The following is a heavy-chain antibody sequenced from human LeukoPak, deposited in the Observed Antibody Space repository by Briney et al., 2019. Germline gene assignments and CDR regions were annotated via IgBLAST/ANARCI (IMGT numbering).Heavy chain of an antibody. J-gene: IGHJ5*02. D-gene: IGHD3-22*01. V-gene: IGHV1-8*01. CDR1: GYTFTSYD. CDR2: MNPNSGNT. Sequence: ASVKVSCKASGYTFTSYDINWVRQATGQGLEWMGWMNPNSGNTGYAQKFQGRVTMTRNTSISTAYMELSSLRSEDTAVYYCAREGFLSMIVVEGLWGFDPWGQGTLVTVSS. CDR3: AREGFLSMIVVEGLWGFDP.